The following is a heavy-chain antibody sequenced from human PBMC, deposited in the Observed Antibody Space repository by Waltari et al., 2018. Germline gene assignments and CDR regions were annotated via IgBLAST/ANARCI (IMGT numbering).Heavy chain of an antibody. D-gene: IGHD3-10*01. CDR3: ARDGDYSGSGSFDY. CDR1: GYIFSSYD. V-gene: IGHV1-8*03. J-gene: IGHJ4*02. Sequence: QVQLVQSGAEVKKPGASVKVSCKASGYIFSSYDINWVRQAPGQGLEWVGWMNPNSGNVGYAQKFQDRLTSTRSTSTSTAYMELSSLTSEDTAVYYCARDGDYSGSGSFDYWGQGTRVTVSS. CDR2: MNPNSGNV.